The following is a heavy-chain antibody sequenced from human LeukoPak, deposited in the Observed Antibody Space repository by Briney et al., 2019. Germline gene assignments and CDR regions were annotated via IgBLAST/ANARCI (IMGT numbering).Heavy chain of an antibody. D-gene: IGHD2-2*01. J-gene: IGHJ5*02. CDR3: ARHRGYCSTSSCLSYWFDP. Sequence: SETLSLTCTVSGGSISSSSHYWAWIRQPPGKGQEWIGSIYYAGSIYYNPSLKSRVTISVDTSKSQFSLKLSSVTAADTAVYYCARHRGYCSTSSCLSYWFDPWGQGTLVTVSS. V-gene: IGHV4-39*01. CDR1: GGSISSSSHY. CDR2: IYYAGSI.